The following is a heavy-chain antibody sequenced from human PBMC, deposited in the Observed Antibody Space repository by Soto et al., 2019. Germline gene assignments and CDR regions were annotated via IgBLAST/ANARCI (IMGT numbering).Heavy chain of an antibody. Sequence: EVQLVESGGGLIQPGGSLRLSCAASGLTVSSNYMSWVRQAPWKGLEWVSVIYSGGSTYYADSVKGRFTISRDNSKNTLYLQMNSLRAEDTAVYYCARVPHYVTAVDAFDIWGQGTMVTVSS. CDR1: GLTVSSNY. J-gene: IGHJ3*02. CDR2: IYSGGST. D-gene: IGHD4-17*01. V-gene: IGHV3-53*01. CDR3: ARVPHYVTAVDAFDI.